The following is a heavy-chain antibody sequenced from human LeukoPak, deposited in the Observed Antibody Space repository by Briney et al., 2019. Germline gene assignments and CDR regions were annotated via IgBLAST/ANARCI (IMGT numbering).Heavy chain of an antibody. CDR3: ARYSDPWSGYRKENYFDH. J-gene: IGHJ4*02. V-gene: IGHV1-18*01. D-gene: IGHD3-3*01. CDR2: ISVYNGNT. Sequence: ASVKVSCKASGYTFTSYGISWVRQAPGQGLEWLGWISVYNGNTNFAQMLQGRVTMTTDTSTSTAYMELRSLRSDDTAVYYCARYSDPWSGYRKENYFDHWGQGTLVTVSS. CDR1: GYTFTSYG.